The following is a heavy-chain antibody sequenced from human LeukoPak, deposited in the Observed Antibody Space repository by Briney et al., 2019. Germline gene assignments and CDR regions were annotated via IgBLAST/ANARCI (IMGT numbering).Heavy chain of an antibody. CDR3: AGGGTTVPYDY. CDR1: GGSPSSYY. V-gene: IGHV4-59*01. J-gene: IGHJ4*02. Sequence: PSETLSLTCIVSGGSPSSYYWSWVRQPPKKGLEWIGYIYYSGSTNYNPSLKSRVTISVDTSKTQFTLKRSSVTAAATSLYYCAGGGTTVPYDYWGQGTLVTVS. CDR2: IYYSGST. D-gene: IGHD4-17*01.